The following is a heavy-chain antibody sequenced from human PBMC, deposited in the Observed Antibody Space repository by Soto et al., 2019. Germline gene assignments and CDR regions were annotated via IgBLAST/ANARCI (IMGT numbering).Heavy chain of an antibody. CDR3: GKVYGCSGGSCCDGGGQ. J-gene: IGHJ4*02. CDR1: GFTFSRYA. V-gene: IGHV3-23*01. D-gene: IGHD2-15*01. CDR2: IGGGGSDT. Sequence: EVQLLESGGGLVQPGGSLRLSCAASGFTFSRYAMNWARQAPGKGLEWVSGIGGGGSDTYYADSAKGRFTISRDNSKNTVYLQMNSLRAEDTAVYFCGKVYGCSGGSCCDGGGQWGPGTLVTVSS.